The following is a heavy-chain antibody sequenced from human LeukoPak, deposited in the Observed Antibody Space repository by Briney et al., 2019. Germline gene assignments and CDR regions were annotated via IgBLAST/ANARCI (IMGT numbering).Heavy chain of an antibody. CDR1: GGSISSYY. CDR3: ARGNGDYGFNY. V-gene: IGHV4-59*12. D-gene: IGHD4-17*01. CDR2: IYYSGST. J-gene: IGHJ4*02. Sequence: SETLSLTCTASGGSISSYYWSWIRQPPGKGLEWIGYIYYSGSTNYNPSLKSRVTISVDTSKNQFSLKLSSVTAADTAVYYCARGNGDYGFNYWGQGTLVTVSS.